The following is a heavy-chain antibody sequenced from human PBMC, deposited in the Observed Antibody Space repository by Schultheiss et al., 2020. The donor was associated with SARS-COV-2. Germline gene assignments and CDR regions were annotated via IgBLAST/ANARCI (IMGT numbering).Heavy chain of an antibody. V-gene: IGHV3-23*01. CDR1: GFTFSSYE. D-gene: IGHD3-9*01. J-gene: IGHJ4*02. CDR2: ISGSGGST. CDR3: ARDETGIFYDY. Sequence: GGSLRLSCAASGFTFSSYEMNWVRQAPGKGLEWVSAISGSGGSTYYADSVKGRFTISRDNSKNTLYLQMNSLRAEDTAVYYCARDETGIFYDYWGQGTLVTVSS.